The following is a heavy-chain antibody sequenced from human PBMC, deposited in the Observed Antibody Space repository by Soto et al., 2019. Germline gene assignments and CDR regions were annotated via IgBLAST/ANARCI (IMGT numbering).Heavy chain of an antibody. CDR1: GGSISSHY. J-gene: IGHJ6*03. V-gene: IGHV4-59*11. CDR3: ARGSGYSYGLDYYYMDV. Sequence: ETLSLTCTVSGGSISSHYWSWIRQPPGKGLEWIGYMYYSGSTNYNPSLKSRVTISVDTSKNQFSLKLSSVTAADTAVYYCARGSGYSYGLDYYYMDVWGKGTTVTVSS. CDR2: MYYSGST. D-gene: IGHD5-18*01.